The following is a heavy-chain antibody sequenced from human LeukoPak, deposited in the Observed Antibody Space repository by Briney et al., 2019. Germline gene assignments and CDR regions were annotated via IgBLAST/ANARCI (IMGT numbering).Heavy chain of an antibody. CDR2: ISGSGGFT. V-gene: IGHV3-23*01. Sequence: GGSLRLSCAASGFTFSSYVMTWVRQAPGKGLEWVSAISGSGGFTYYADSVKGRFTISRDNSKNTLYPQMNSLRAEDTAVYYCAKGTAVAGIDWFDPWGQGNLVTVSS. CDR1: GFTFSSYV. J-gene: IGHJ5*02. CDR3: AKGTAVAGIDWFDP. D-gene: IGHD6-19*01.